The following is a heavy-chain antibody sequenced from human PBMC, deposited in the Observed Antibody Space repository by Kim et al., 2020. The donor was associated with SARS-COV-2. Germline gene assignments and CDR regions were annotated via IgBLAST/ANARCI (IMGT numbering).Heavy chain of an antibody. J-gene: IGHJ6*02. CDR1: GFTFSSYA. CDR2: ISGSGGST. V-gene: IGHV3-23*01. D-gene: IGHD2-15*01. CDR3: AKDGCRVVVAATCGRDV. Sequence: GGSLRLSCAASGFTFSSYAMSWVRQAPGKGLEWVSAISGSGGSTYYADSVKGRFTISRDNSKNTLYLQMNSLRAEDTAVYYGAKDGCRVVVAATCGRDVWGQGTTVTVSS.